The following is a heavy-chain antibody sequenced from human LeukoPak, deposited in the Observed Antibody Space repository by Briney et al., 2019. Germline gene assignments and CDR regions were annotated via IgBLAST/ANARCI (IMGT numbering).Heavy chain of an antibody. V-gene: IGHV3-11*04. CDR3: ARALPTYYDILTGYYPGWFDP. D-gene: IGHD3-9*01. CDR1: GFTFSDYY. Sequence: GGSLRLSCAASGFTFSDYYMSWIRQAPGKGLEWVSYISSSGSTIYYADSVKGRFTISRDNSKNTLYLQMNSLRAEDTAVYYCARALPTYYDILTGYYPGWFDPWGQGTLVTVSS. CDR2: ISSSGSTI. J-gene: IGHJ5*02.